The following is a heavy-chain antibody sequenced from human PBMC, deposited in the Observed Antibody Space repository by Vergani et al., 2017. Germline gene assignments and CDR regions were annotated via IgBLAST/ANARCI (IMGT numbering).Heavy chain of an antibody. CDR1: GYTFTGYY. V-gene: IGHV1-2*02. J-gene: IGHJ4*02. Sequence: QVQLVQSGAEVKRPGASVKVSCKASGYTFTGYYLHWVRLAPGQGLEWMGWINPKNGLTKYAQRFQGRVSLTRETSITTAFMELSSLRSDDTAMYYCTSFPTETSEYYDSTGYYHRFFEKWGQGTLVTVSS. CDR3: TSFPTETSEYYDSTGYYHRFFEK. CDR2: INPKNGLT. D-gene: IGHD3-16*01.